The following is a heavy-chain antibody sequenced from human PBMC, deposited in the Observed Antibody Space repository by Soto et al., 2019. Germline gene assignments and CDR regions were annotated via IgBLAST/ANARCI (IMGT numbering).Heavy chain of an antibody. J-gene: IGHJ4*02. Sequence: EVQLLDSGGGFEQPGGSLRLSCGASGFTFSGYAMSWVRQGPGKGLEWISGISSDGGNTYYADSVKGRFTISRDNSKNTLYLQLDSLRAEDTAVYYCAKAGAGTLGDFFMMFGDWGQGTTVTVSS. CDR3: AKAGAGTLGDFFMMFGD. CDR1: GFTFSGYA. V-gene: IGHV3-23*01. D-gene: IGHD3-16*01. CDR2: ISSDGGNT.